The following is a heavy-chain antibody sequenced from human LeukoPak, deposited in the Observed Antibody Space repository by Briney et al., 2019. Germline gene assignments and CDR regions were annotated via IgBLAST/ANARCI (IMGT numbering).Heavy chain of an antibody. J-gene: IGHJ6*03. Sequence: GGSLRPSCVGFGFTFNEYAMHWVRQAPGKGLEWVSGISWNSGSIGYADSVKGRFTISRHNARNSLYLQMDSLRAEDTALYYCAKPSYQVAGFYYYYMDVWGKGATVTVSS. D-gene: IGHD1-26*01. CDR1: GFTFNEYA. CDR2: ISWNSGSI. CDR3: AKPSYQVAGFYYYYMDV. V-gene: IGHV3-9*01.